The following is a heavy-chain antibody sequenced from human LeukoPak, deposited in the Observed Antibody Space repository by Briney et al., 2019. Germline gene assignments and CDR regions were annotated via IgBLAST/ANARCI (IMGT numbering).Heavy chain of an antibody. Sequence: PSETLSLTCTVPGDSISTYYWSWIRQAPGKGLECIGYIYINGDTNQNPSLKGRVTISLNTSKNQFSLRLSSVTAADTAGYYCARGASIFVFWGPGILVTVSS. CDR2: IYINGDT. V-gene: IGHV4-4*09. D-gene: IGHD3-10*01. CDR1: GDSISTYY. CDR3: ARGASIFVF. J-gene: IGHJ4*02.